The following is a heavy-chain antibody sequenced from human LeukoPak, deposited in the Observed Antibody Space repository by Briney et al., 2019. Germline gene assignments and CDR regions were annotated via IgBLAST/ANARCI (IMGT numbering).Heavy chain of an antibody. CDR1: GFTFSFYG. V-gene: IGHV4-4*02. J-gene: IGHJ5*02. Sequence: PGGSLRLSCAASGFTFSFYGMHWVRQPPGKGLEWIGEIYHGGTTNYNPSLKSRVTISIDKSKNQFSLKLSSVTAADTAVYYCARRKVVPAARAWFDPWGQGTLVTVSS. D-gene: IGHD2-2*01. CDR3: ARRKVVPAARAWFDP. CDR2: IYHGGTT.